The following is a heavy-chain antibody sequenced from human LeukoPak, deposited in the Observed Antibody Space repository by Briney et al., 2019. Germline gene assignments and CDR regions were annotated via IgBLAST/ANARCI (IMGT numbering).Heavy chain of an antibody. Sequence: SETLSLTCTVSGGSISSYYWSWIRQPPGKGLEWIGYIYYSGSTNYNPSLKSRVTISVDTSKNQFSLKLSSVTAADTAVYYCARDLKDTAMAVRAFDIWGQGTMVTVSS. CDR2: IYYSGST. J-gene: IGHJ3*02. D-gene: IGHD5-18*01. CDR3: ARDLKDTAMAVRAFDI. V-gene: IGHV4-59*01. CDR1: GGSISSYY.